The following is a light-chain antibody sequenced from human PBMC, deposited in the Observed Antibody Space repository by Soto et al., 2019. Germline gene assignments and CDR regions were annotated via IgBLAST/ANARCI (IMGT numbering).Light chain of an antibody. CDR3: QQYGSAPWR. J-gene: IGKJ1*01. CDR1: QSVNNKY. Sequence: IVLTQSPGTLSLSPGEIATISCRASQSVNNKYLAWYQQKVGQPPRLLIYGATNRARGIPDRFGGSGSGTDFILTVSRLKREDFAVYHCQQYGSAPWRCGQGTKVE. CDR2: GAT. V-gene: IGKV3-20*01.